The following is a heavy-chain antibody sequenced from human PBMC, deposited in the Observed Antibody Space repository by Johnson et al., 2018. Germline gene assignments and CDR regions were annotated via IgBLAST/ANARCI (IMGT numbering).Heavy chain of an antibody. CDR1: GFTFSSYG. J-gene: IGHJ6*03. V-gene: IGHV3-30*18. CDR2: ISYDGSNK. CDR3: AKDYGGKSEYYYYDYMDV. D-gene: IGHD4-23*01. Sequence: QVQLVQSGGGVVQPGRSLRLSCAASGFTFSSYGMHWVRQAPGKGLEWVAVISYDGSNKYYADSVKGRFTISRDNSKNTLYLQMNSLRAEDTAVYYCAKDYGGKSEYYYYDYMDVWGKGTTVTVSS.